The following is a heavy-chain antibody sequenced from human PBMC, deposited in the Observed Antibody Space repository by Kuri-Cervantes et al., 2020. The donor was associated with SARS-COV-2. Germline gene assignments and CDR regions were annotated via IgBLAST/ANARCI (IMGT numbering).Heavy chain of an antibody. CDR3: ARGGWFRKPAAISYYYHYMDV. V-gene: IGHV1-2*02. CDR2: INPNSGGT. CDR1: GYTFTGYY. D-gene: IGHD2-2*01. J-gene: IGHJ6*03. Sequence: ASVKVSCKASGYTFTGYYMHWVRQAPGQGLEWMGWINPNSGGTNYAQKFQGRVTMTRDTSISTAYMELSRLRSEDTAVYYCARGGWFRKPAAISYYYHYMDVWGKGTTVTVSS.